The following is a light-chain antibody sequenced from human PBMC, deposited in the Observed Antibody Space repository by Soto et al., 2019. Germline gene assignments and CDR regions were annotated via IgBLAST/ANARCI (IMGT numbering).Light chain of an antibody. V-gene: IGKV3-20*01. Sequence: EIVLTQSPGTLSLSPGERATLSCRASQSVSSNNLAWYQQRPGQAPRVVIYGASTRATGIPERCSGSESGTDFTLTISRLEPEDFAVYYCQQYGKSPFTFGGGTKVDIK. J-gene: IGKJ3*01. CDR3: QQYGKSPFT. CDR1: QSVSSNN. CDR2: GAS.